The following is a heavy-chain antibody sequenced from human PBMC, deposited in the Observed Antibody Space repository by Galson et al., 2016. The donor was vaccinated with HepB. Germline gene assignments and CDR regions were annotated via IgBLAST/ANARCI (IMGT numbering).Heavy chain of an antibody. CDR3: AREGLRGIYHFDS. V-gene: IGHV3-30-3*01. CDR1: GFSFRTYA. Sequence: SLRLSCAASGFSFRTYAMHWVRQAPGKGLEWVAITSYDESSKYYSDSVKGRFTISRDNSNNPVYLHMSSLRPEDTAIYFCAREGLRGIYHFDSWGQGTLVTVSS. CDR2: TSYDESSK. J-gene: IGHJ4*02. D-gene: IGHD3-10*01.